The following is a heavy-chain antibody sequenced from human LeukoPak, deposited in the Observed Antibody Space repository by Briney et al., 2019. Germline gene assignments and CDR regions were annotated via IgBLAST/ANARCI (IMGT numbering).Heavy chain of an antibody. V-gene: IGHV3-33*08. CDR2: IWYDGSQR. J-gene: IGHJ4*02. Sequence: GGSLRLSCAASGFTFSSYGMHWVRQAPGRGLEWVAVIWYDGSQRYYADSVKGRFTISRDDSQNTIYLQMDSLRAEDTAVYYCATSSPRNYFDHWGQGTLVTVSS. CDR1: GFTFSSYG. D-gene: IGHD1-14*01. CDR3: ATSSPRNYFDH.